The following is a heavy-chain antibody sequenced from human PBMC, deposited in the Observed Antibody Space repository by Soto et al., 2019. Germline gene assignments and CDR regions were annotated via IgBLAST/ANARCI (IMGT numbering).Heavy chain of an antibody. CDR3: AKSLVFVDHDYMDV. CDR2: VIPIQGTA. D-gene: IGHD2-21*01. V-gene: IGHV1-69*08. CDR1: GGSFTSYI. J-gene: IGHJ6*03. Sequence: QVQLVQSGAEVKKPGSSVKVSCEASGGSFTSYIFTWVRQAPGQGLEWMGRVIPIQGTANYALKFQDRVSITAVKSTNTVYMELRSLRPEDTALYYCAKSLVFVDHDYMDVWGKGTTVAVSS.